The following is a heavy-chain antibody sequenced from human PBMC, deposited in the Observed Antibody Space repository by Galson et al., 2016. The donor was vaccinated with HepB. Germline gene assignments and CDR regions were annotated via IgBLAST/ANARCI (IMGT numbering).Heavy chain of an antibody. CDR3: ARDPPRYCSGGSCNYYYGRYV. J-gene: IGHJ6*02. Sequence: SVKVSCKASGYTFTSYVMHWVRQAPGQRLEWMGWIGAGNGNTKYSQKFQGRVTITRDTSATTAYMGLSSLKSEDTAVHYCARDPPRYCSGGSCNYYYGRYVWGQGTSGTVSS. CDR2: IGAGNGNT. D-gene: IGHD2-15*01. CDR1: GYTFTSYV. V-gene: IGHV1-3*01.